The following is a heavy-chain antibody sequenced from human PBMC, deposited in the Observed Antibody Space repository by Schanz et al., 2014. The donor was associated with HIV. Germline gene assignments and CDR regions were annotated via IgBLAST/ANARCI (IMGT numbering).Heavy chain of an antibody. Sequence: QVQLVQSGAEVKKPGASVRLSCKASGYSFNDYYIHWVRQAPGQGLEWMGWISPDSGATDYAQNFQGRVTMTRHKSMTKVYMELSRVTSDDTALYFCARAPPRDSSGYYPFDYWGQGTLVTVSS. V-gene: IGHV1-2*02. CDR2: ISPDSGAT. CDR1: GYSFNDYY. CDR3: ARAPPRDSSGYYPFDY. J-gene: IGHJ4*02. D-gene: IGHD3-22*01.